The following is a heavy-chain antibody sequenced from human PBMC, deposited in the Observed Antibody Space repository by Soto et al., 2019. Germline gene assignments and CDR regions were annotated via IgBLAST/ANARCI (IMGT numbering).Heavy chain of an antibody. J-gene: IGHJ3*02. V-gene: IGHV3-30-3*01. CDR3: ARCPTIAAAGAFDI. CDR2: ISYDGSNK. CDR1: GFTFSSYA. D-gene: IGHD6-13*01. Sequence: QVQLVESGGGVVQPGRSLRLSCAASGFTFSSYAMHWVRQAPGKGLEWVAVISYDGSNKYYADSVKGRFTISRDNSKNTLHLQMNSLRAEDTAVYYCARCPTIAAAGAFDIWGQGTMVTVSS.